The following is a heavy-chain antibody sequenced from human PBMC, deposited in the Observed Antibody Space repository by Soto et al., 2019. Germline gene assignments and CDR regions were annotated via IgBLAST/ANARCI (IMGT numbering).Heavy chain of an antibody. J-gene: IGHJ6*02. D-gene: IGHD1-26*01. V-gene: IGHV4-59*01. CDR3: ARGIGGAHDYYYYYGMDV. Sequence: SETLSLTCTVSGGSISSYYWSWIRQPPGKGLEWIGYIYYSGSTNYNPSLKSRVTISVDTSKNQFSLKLSSVTAADTAVYYCARGIGGAHDYYYYYGMDVWGQGTTVTVSS. CDR1: GGSISSYY. CDR2: IYYSGST.